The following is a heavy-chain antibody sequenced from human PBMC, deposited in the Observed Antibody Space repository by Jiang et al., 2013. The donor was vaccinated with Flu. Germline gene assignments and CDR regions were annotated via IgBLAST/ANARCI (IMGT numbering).Heavy chain of an antibody. D-gene: IGHD3-10*01. CDR3: ARTVGEGIFTMAADY. J-gene: IGHJ4*02. V-gene: IGHV1-2*02. CDR2: INPYTGGT. Sequence: EVKKPGASVTISCETSGYTFIGYYIHWVRQAPGQGLEYMGWINPYTGGTNYTQNFQGRVSMTRDTSVTAAYMHLTRLRSDDTAVYYCARTVGEGIFTMAADYWGQGTLVTVSS. CDR1: GYTFIGYY.